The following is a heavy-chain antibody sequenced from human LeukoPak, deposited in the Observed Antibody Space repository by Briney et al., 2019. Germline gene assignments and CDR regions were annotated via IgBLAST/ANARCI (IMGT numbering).Heavy chain of an antibody. CDR1: GYTLTELS. CDR3: AREVSFGVVVAAAID. CDR2: FDPEDGET. V-gene: IGHV1-24*01. J-gene: IGHJ4*02. D-gene: IGHD2-15*01. Sequence: ASVKVSCKVSGYTLTELSMHWVRQAPGKGFEWMGGFDPEDGETIYAQKFQGRVTMTEDTSTDTAYMELSSLRSDDTAVYYCAREVSFGVVVAAAIDWGQGTLVTVSS.